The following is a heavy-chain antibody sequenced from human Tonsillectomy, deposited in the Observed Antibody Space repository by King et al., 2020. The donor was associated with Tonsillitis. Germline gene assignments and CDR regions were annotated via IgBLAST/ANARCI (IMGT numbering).Heavy chain of an antibody. Sequence: QLVQSGAEGKKPGASVRVSCRTPRNTFTNSAIHWVRQAPGQRLEWMGWINAGNGDSKYSPGFQGRVTTTRDTSGTTVYMELRGLRSQDTAVYYCATLFYDLLTGDKYLDNWGQGTMVTVSS. D-gene: IGHD3-9*01. J-gene: IGHJ6*01. CDR2: INAGNGDS. CDR1: RNTFTNSA. CDR3: ATLFYDLLTGDKYLDN. V-gene: IGHV1-3*01.